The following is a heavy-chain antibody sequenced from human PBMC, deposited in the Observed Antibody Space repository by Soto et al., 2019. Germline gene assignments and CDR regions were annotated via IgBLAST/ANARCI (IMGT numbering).Heavy chain of an antibody. V-gene: IGHV3-7*01. D-gene: IGHD6-13*01. Sequence: EVQLVESGGGLVQPGGSLRLSCAASGFTFITYWMSWVRQAPGKGLEWVANIKEDGSEKYYVDSVKGRFTISRDNAKNSLYLQMNSLRAEDTAVYYCATWHVTSSLYDWGQGTLVTVSS. J-gene: IGHJ4*02. CDR3: ATWHVTSSLYD. CDR1: GFTFITYW. CDR2: IKEDGSEK.